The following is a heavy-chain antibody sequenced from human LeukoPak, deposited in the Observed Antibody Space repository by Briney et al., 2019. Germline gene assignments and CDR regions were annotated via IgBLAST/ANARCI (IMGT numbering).Heavy chain of an antibody. CDR1: GGSFSGYY. CDR3: ARARGYYGSGRGLYYYYGMDV. V-gene: IGHV4-34*01. J-gene: IGHJ6*02. D-gene: IGHD3-10*01. CDR2: MYHSGTT. Sequence: PSETLSLTCSVHGGSFSGYYWSWVRQPPGKGLEWIGEMYHSGTTKYTPFLKSRVTISVGTSKNQFSLNLSSVTAADTAIYYCARARGYYGSGRGLYYYYGMDVWGQGTTVTVSS.